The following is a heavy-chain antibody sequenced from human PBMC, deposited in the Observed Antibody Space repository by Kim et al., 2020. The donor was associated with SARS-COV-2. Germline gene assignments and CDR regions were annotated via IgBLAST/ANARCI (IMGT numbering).Heavy chain of an antibody. D-gene: IGHD3-22*01. V-gene: IGHV1-18*04. CDR1: GYNFTSYG. J-gene: IGHJ5*02. CDR3: AVIVVVNQLFRFDP. CDR2: ISAYNGNT. Sequence: ASVKVSCKASGYNFTSYGISWVRQAPGQGLEWMGWISAYNGNTNYAQKLQGRVTMTTDTSTSTAYMELRSLRSDDTAVYYCAVIVVVNQLFRFDPWGQGTLVTVSS.